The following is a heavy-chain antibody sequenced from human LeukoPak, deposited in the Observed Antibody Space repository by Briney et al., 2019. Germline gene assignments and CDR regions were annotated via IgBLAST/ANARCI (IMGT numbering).Heavy chain of an antibody. Sequence: SVKVSCKASGGTFSSYAISWVRQAPGQGLEWMGRIIPILGIANYAQKFQGRVTITADKSTSTAYMGLSSLRSEDTAVYYCARDLITMVRGASPYYYYGMDVWGQGTTVTVSS. CDR2: IIPILGIA. J-gene: IGHJ6*02. D-gene: IGHD3-10*01. V-gene: IGHV1-69*04. CDR3: ARDLITMVRGASPYYYYGMDV. CDR1: GGTFSSYA.